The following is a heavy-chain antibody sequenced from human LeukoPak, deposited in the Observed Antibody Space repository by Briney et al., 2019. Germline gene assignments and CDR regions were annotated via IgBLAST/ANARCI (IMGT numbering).Heavy chain of an antibody. CDR3: ARYSSSWYSFDY. J-gene: IGHJ4*02. CDR2: IPIFGTA. V-gene: IGHV1-69*01. D-gene: IGHD6-13*01. Sequence: IPIFGTANYAQKFQRRLTITADQTTSTAYIELSSLRSEDTAVYYCARYSSSWYSFDYWGQGTLVTVSS.